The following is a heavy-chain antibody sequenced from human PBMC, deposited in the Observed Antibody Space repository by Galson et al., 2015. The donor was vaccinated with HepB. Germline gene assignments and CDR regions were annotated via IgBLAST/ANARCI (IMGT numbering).Heavy chain of an antibody. CDR1: GGSFSGYY. J-gene: IGHJ6*02. Sequence: TLSLTCAVYGGSFSGYYWSWIRQPPGKGLEWIGEINHSGSTNYNPSLKSRVTISVDTSKNQFSLKLSSVTAADTAVYYYARGRLGLRFLEWPDYYYYGMDVWGQGTTVTVSS. CDR2: INHSGST. V-gene: IGHV4-34*01. CDR3: ARGRLGLRFLEWPDYYYYGMDV. D-gene: IGHD3-3*01.